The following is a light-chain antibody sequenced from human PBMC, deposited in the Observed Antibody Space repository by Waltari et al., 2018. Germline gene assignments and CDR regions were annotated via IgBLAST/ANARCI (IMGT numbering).Light chain of an antibody. J-gene: IGKJ4*01. CDR2: AAS. CDR3: QQSYSTLALT. Sequence: DIQMTQSPSSLSASVGDRVTITCRASQSISSYLNWYQQKPGKAPKLLIYAASSLQSGVPSRFSGSGSATDFTLTISSLQPEDFATYYCQQSYSTLALTFGGGTKVEIK. CDR1: QSISSY. V-gene: IGKV1-39*01.